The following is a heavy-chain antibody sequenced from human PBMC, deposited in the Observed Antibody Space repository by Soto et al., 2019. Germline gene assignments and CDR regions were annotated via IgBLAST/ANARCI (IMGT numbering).Heavy chain of an antibody. V-gene: IGHV3-21*01. CDR3: ARGVVVADTGY. J-gene: IGHJ4*02. CDR1: GFTFSSYS. Sequence: EVQLVESGGGLVKPGGSLRLSCAASGFTFSSYSMNWVRQAPGKGLEWVSSISSSSSYIYYADSVRGRFTISRDNAKNSLYLQMNSLRADDTAVYYCARGVVVADTGYWGQGTLVTVSS. D-gene: IGHD2-15*01. CDR2: ISSSSSYI.